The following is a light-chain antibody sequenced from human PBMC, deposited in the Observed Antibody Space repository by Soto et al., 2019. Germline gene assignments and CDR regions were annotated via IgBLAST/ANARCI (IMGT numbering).Light chain of an antibody. V-gene: IGKV3-20*01. CDR2: GAS. CDR1: QSVSSNS. Sequence: EIVMTQSPATLSVSPGERATLSCRASQSVSSNSLAWYQQKRGQAPRLLIHGASSRATGIPDRFSGSGSGTDFTLTISRLEPEDFAVYYCQQYGGSPRTFGQGTKVDIK. CDR3: QQYGGSPRT. J-gene: IGKJ1*01.